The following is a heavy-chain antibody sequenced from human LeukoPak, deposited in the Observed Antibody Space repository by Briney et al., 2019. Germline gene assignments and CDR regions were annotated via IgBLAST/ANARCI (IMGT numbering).Heavy chain of an antibody. CDR2: IKQDGSEK. Sequence: PGGSLRLSCAASGFTFSSYWMSWVRQAPGKGLEWEANIKQDGSEKYYVDSVKGRFTISRDNAKNSLYLQMNSLRAEDTAVYYCARDDCSSISCYHNWFDPWGQGTLVTVSS. J-gene: IGHJ5*02. CDR1: GFTFSSYW. V-gene: IGHV3-7*01. CDR3: ARDDCSSISCYHNWFDP. D-gene: IGHD2-2*01.